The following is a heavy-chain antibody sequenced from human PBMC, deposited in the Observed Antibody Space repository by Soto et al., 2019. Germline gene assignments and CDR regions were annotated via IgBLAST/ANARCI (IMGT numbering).Heavy chain of an antibody. CDR2: IYYSGST. J-gene: IGHJ4*02. CDR3: ARYSSSWYVNLIRNWDLGQAYYFDY. Sequence: ASETLSLTCTVSGGSISSSSYYWGWIRQPPGKGLEWIGSIYYSGSTYYNPSLKSRVTISVDTSKNQFSLKLSSVTAADTAVYYCARYSSSWYVNLIRNWDLGQAYYFDYWGQGTLVTVSS. V-gene: IGHV4-39*01. D-gene: IGHD6-13*01. CDR1: GGSISSSSYY.